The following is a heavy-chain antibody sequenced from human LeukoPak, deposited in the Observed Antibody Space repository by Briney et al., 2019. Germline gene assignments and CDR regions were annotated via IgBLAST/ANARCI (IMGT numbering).Heavy chain of an antibody. CDR2: IYTSGST. V-gene: IGHV4-4*07. J-gene: IGHJ4*02. CDR1: GGSISGYY. D-gene: IGHD3-22*01. Sequence: SETLSLTCTVSGGSISGYYWSWIRQPAGKGLEWIGRIYTSGSTNYNPSLKSRVTMSVDTSKNQFSLKLSSVTAADTAVYYCARLKYTRGYYYDSSSYYPDYWGQGTLVTVSS. CDR3: ARLKYTRGYYYDSSSYYPDY.